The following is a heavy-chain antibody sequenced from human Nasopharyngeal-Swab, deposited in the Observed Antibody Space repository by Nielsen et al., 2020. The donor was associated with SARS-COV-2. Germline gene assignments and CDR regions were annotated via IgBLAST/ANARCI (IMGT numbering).Heavy chain of an antibody. D-gene: IGHD3-22*01. CDR3: ARPGYDSSGYTSYFDY. Sequence: WIRQPPGKGLEWIGSIYYSGSTYYNPSLKSRVTISVDTSKNQFSLKLSSVTAADTAVYYCARPGYDSSGYTSYFDYWGQGILVTVSS. CDR2: IYYSGST. V-gene: IGHV4-39*01. J-gene: IGHJ4*02.